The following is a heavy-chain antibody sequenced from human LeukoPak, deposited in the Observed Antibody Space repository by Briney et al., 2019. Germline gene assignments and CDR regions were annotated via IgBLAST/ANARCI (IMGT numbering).Heavy chain of an antibody. Sequence: SGILSLTCAVSGGSISSNNWWGWVRQPPGKGLEWIGEIYHSGSPNYNPSLKSRVTISVDKSRNHFSLNLSSVTAADTAVYYCARVNINNWHSCDYWGQGTLVTVSS. CDR1: GGSISSNNW. V-gene: IGHV4-4*02. J-gene: IGHJ4*02. CDR3: ARVNINNWHSCDY. D-gene: IGHD1-1*01. CDR2: IYHSGSP.